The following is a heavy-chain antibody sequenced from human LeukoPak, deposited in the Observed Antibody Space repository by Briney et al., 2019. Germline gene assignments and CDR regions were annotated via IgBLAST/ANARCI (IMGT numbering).Heavy chain of an antibody. CDR1: GFTFSSYA. J-gene: IGHJ4*02. CDR3: AKEGYCSGGDCYTYFDY. D-gene: IGHD2-15*01. V-gene: IGHV3-23*01. Sequence: GGSLRLSCAASGFTFSSYAMSWVRRAPGKGLEWVSGISGSGGSTYYADSVKGRFTISRDNSKNTLSLQMNSLRAEDTAVYYCAKEGYCSGGDCYTYFDYWGQGTLVTVSS. CDR2: ISGSGGST.